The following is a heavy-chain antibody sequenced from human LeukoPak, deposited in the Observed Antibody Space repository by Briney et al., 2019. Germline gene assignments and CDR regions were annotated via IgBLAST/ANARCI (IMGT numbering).Heavy chain of an antibody. CDR2: IYPRDSDT. Sequence: GESLKISFQASGYTFTHQWIGWVRQLSGSGLEWMGIIYPRDSDTIYSPSFQGHVTISADTSINTAYLEWSSLEASDTAIYYCARHSDVIGAIWGQGTLVTVSS. D-gene: IGHD3-10*01. CDR3: ARHSDVIGAI. V-gene: IGHV5-51*01. J-gene: IGHJ4*02. CDR1: GYTFTHQW.